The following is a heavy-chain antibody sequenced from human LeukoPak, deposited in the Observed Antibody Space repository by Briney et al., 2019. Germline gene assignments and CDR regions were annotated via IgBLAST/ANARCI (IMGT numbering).Heavy chain of an antibody. CDR3: ARDYGDYRKSWFDP. D-gene: IGHD4-17*01. Sequence: SVKVSCKASGGTFSSYAISWVRQAPGQGLEWMGGVIPIFGTANYAQKFQGRVTITTDESTSTAYMELSSLRSEDTAVYYCARDYGDYRKSWFDPWGQGTLVTVSS. J-gene: IGHJ5*02. CDR2: VIPIFGTA. V-gene: IGHV1-69*05. CDR1: GGTFSSYA.